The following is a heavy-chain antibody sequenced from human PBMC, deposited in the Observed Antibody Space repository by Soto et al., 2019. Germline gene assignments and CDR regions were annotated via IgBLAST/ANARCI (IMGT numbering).Heavy chain of an antibody. J-gene: IGHJ4*02. V-gene: IGHV4-31*03. Sequence: QVQLQESGPGLVKPSQTLSLTCTVSGGSISSGGYYWSWIRQHPGKGLEWIGYIYYSGSTYYNPSLQSRMTISVDTAKNQFSLKLSSVTAADTAVYYCAGSPVVPAASLAYWGQGTLVTVSS. CDR1: GGSISSGGYY. D-gene: IGHD2-2*01. CDR3: AGSPVVPAASLAY. CDR2: IYYSGST.